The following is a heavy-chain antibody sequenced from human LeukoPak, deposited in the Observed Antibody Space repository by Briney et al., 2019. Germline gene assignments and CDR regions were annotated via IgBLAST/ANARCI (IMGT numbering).Heavy chain of an antibody. J-gene: IGHJ4*02. Sequence: GASVKVSCKASGYTFTGYYMHWVRQAPGQGLEWMGWINPNSGGTNYAQKFQERVTITRDMSTSTAYMELSSLRSEDTAVYYCAAVKAEWTQLSVQYYFDYWGQGTLVTVSS. V-gene: IGHV1-2*02. D-gene: IGHD5-18*01. CDR3: AAVKAEWTQLSVQYYFDY. CDR1: GYTFTGYY. CDR2: INPNSGGT.